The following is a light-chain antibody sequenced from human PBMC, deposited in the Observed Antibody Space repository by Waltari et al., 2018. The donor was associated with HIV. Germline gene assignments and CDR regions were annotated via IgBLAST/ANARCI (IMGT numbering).Light chain of an antibody. V-gene: IGLV7-46*01. CDR1: TVAVTSAHT. CDR3: LLSYSGARPHVV. Sequence: QAVVTQEPSLTVSTGGTVTLTCDSPTVAVTSAHTPYWFQQKPGQAPRTLIYDTNNKHSWTPARFSGSLLGGRAALTLSGAQPEDEAEYYCLLSYSGARPHVVFGGGTKLTVL. CDR2: DTN. J-gene: IGLJ2*01.